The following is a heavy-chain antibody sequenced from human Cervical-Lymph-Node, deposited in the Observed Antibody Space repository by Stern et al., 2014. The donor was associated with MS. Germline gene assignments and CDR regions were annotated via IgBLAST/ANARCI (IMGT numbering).Heavy chain of an antibody. CDR2: IIPVFDTA. Sequence: VQLVESGAEVKKPASSVKVSCKASGGTSSNLVISWLRQATGQGLEWVGGIIPVFDTANYAQKFQGRVTIIADRSTSTVYLELIGLRSEDTAVYYCAREQGHWFDPWGQGTLVTVSS. V-gene: IGHV1-69*06. CDR3: AREQGHWFDP. J-gene: IGHJ5*02. CDR1: GGTSSNLV.